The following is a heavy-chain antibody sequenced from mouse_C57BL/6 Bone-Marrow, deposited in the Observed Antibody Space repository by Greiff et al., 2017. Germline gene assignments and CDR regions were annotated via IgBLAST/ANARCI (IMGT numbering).Heavy chain of an antibody. CDR1: GFTFSDYG. CDR3: ARGTYYGNDPDAMDY. V-gene: IGHV5-17*01. J-gene: IGHJ4*01. D-gene: IGHD2-2*01. Sequence: EVMLVESGGGLVKPGRSLKLSCAASGFTFSDYGMHWVRQAPEKGLEWVAYISSGGSTIYYADTVKGRFTISRDNAKNTLFLQMTSLRSEDTAMYYCARGTYYGNDPDAMDYWGQGTSVTVSS. CDR2: ISSGGSTI.